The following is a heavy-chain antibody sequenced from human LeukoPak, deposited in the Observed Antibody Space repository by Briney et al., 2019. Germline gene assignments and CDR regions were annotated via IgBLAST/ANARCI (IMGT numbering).Heavy chain of an antibody. Sequence: GASVKVSCKASGYTFTSYDINWVRQATGQGREWMGWMNPNSGNTGYAQKFQGRVTMTRNTSISTAYMELSSLRSEDTAVYYCARGSPPNYYGSGSYLLGFDPWGQGTLVTVSS. D-gene: IGHD3-10*01. CDR2: MNPNSGNT. V-gene: IGHV1-8*01. J-gene: IGHJ5*02. CDR1: GYTFTSYD. CDR3: ARGSPPNYYGSGSYLLGFDP.